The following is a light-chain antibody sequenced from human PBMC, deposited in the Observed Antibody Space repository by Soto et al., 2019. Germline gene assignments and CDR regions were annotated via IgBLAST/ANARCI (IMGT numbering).Light chain of an antibody. Sequence: QSALTQPASVSGSPGQSITISCTGSSSDVGAYNYVSWYQQHPDKAPKLVIYDVSNRPSGVSDRFSGSKSGNTASLTISGLQAEDEADYYCSSYSSSTNLVFGGGTKVTVL. V-gene: IGLV2-14*01. CDR2: DVS. J-gene: IGLJ2*01. CDR1: SSDVGAYNY. CDR3: SSYSSSTNLV.